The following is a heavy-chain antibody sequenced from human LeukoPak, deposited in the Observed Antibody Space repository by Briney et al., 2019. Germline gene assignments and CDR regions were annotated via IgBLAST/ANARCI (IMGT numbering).Heavy chain of an antibody. CDR2: IYYSGST. D-gene: IGHD2-21*02. V-gene: IGHV4-59*08. CDR3: ARHLAYCGGDCYPDYFDY. CDR1: GGSISSYY. J-gene: IGHJ4*02. Sequence: SETLSLTCTVSGGSISSYYWSWIRQPPGKGLEWIGYIYYSGSTNYNPSLESRVTISVDTSKNQFSLKLSSVTAADTAVYYCARHLAYCGGDCYPDYFDYWGQGTLVTVSS.